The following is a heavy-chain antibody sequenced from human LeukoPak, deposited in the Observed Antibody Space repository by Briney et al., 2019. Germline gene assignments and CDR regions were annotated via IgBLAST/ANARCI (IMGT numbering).Heavy chain of an antibody. J-gene: IGHJ4*02. V-gene: IGHV1-2*02. Sequence: ASVKVSFTASGYTFTVYYMHWVRQGPGQGLGWMGWINPNSGGTNYEQQFQGRGTIPWDTSISKAYMLLSRLRPDDPAAYFYSRDLPQNMVRGVAHRGGDCWGQGTLVTV. D-gene: IGHD3-10*01. CDR3: SRDLPQNMVRGVAHRGGDC. CDR1: GYTFTVYY. CDR2: INPNSGGT.